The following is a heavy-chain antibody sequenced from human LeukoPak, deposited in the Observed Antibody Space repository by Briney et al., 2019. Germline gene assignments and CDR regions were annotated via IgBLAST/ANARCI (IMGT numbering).Heavy chain of an antibody. CDR1: GFTLGSYA. D-gene: IGHD3-10*01. CDR3: AKWGVLRDFDC. Sequence: PGGSLRLSCAASGFTLGSYAMSWVRQTPGKGLDWVSAISAGGGNTYYADSVQGRFTISRGNSKNTLYLQMNSLRAEDTAVYYCAKWGVLRDFDCWGQGTLVTVSS. J-gene: IGHJ4*02. V-gene: IGHV3-23*01. CDR2: ISAGGGNT.